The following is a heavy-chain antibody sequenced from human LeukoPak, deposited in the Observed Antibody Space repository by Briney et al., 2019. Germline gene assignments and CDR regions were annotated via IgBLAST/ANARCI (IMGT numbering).Heavy chain of an antibody. CDR1: GYTFTSYG. Sequence: ASVKVSCKASGYTFTSYGISWVRQAPGQGLEWMGWISAYNGNTNYAQKLQGRVTMTTDTSTSTAYMELRSLRSDDTAVYYCARVSTPFYYYYGMDVWGQGTTVTVSS. V-gene: IGHV1-18*01. CDR3: ARVSTPFYYYYGMDV. J-gene: IGHJ6*02. CDR2: ISAYNGNT. D-gene: IGHD3-3*02.